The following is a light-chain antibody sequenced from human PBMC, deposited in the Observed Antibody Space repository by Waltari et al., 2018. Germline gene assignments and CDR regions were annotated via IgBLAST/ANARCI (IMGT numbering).Light chain of an antibody. V-gene: IGKV1-39*01. Sequence: DIQMTQSPSSLSASVGDRVAIACRASQTMTNNLNWYQQKPGKAPKLLISDASSLQSGVPSRVSGSGSGTHFTLTISSLQPEDFATYYCQQSYTTPWTFGQGTTVEIK. CDR3: QQSYTTPWT. CDR1: QTMTNN. J-gene: IGKJ1*01. CDR2: DAS.